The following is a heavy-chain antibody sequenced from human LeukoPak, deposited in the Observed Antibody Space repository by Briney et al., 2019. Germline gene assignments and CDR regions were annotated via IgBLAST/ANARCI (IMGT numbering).Heavy chain of an antibody. J-gene: IGHJ4*02. Sequence: SETLSLTCTVSGGSISSSYYHWGWIRQPPGKGLEWIGSIYYSGSTYYNPSLKSRVTISVDTSKNQFSLKLSSVTAADTAVYYCTGGLVLSGFDYWGQGTLVTVSS. D-gene: IGHD6-19*01. V-gene: IGHV4-39*07. CDR2: IYYSGST. CDR1: GGSISSSYYH. CDR3: TGGLVLSGFDY.